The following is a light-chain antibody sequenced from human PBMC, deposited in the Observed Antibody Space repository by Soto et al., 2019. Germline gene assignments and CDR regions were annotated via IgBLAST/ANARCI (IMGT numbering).Light chain of an antibody. V-gene: IGKV1-17*01. CDR3: QQDNSFPWT. CDR2: AAS. J-gene: IGKJ1*01. CDR1: QGIRND. Sequence: DIQMTQSPASLSASVGDRVTITCRASQGIRNDLGWYQQKPGKAPKRLIYAASSLQSGVPSGFSGSGFGTDFTLTISSLRAEDFATYYCQQDNSFPWTFGQGTKVDIK.